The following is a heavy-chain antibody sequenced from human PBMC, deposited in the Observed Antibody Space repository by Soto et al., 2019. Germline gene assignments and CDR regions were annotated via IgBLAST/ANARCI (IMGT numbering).Heavy chain of an antibody. CDR1: GGSISSGGYS. V-gene: IGHV4-30-2*01. D-gene: IGHD3-9*01. Sequence: PSETLSLTCAVSGGSISSGGYSWSWIRQPPGKGLEWIGYIYHSGSTYYNPSLKSRVTISVDRSKNQFSLKLSSVTAADTAVYYCARGPGILNPWGQGTLVTVSS. CDR3: ARGPGILNP. J-gene: IGHJ5*02. CDR2: IYHSGST.